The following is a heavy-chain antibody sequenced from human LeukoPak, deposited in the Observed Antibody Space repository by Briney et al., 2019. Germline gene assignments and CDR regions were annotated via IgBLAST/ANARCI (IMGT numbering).Heavy chain of an antibody. CDR1: GFTFSSYA. D-gene: IGHD6-19*01. J-gene: IGHJ4*02. V-gene: IGHV3-23*01. CDR2: VSGSGGST. CDR3: AVCSGWFERVFDY. Sequence: GGSLRLSCAASGFTFSSYAMSWVRRAPGKGLEWVSAVSGSGGSTYYADSVKGRFTISRANSKNTLYLQMNSLRAEDTAVYYCAVCSGWFERVFDYWGQGTLVTVSS.